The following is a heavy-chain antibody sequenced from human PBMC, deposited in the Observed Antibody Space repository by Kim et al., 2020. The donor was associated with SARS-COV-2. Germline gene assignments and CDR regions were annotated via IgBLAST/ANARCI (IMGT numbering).Heavy chain of an antibody. J-gene: IGHJ6*02. Sequence: ASVKVSCKASGYTFTSYAMNWVRQAPGQGLEWMGWINTNTGNPTYAQGFTGRFVFSLDTSVSTAYLQISSLKAEDTAVYYCARDKVLRYFDWLYIPYYYYGMDVWGQGTTVTGSS. V-gene: IGHV7-4-1*02. CDR2: INTNTGNP. D-gene: IGHD3-9*01. CDR3: ARDKVLRYFDWLYIPYYYYGMDV. CDR1: GYTFTSYA.